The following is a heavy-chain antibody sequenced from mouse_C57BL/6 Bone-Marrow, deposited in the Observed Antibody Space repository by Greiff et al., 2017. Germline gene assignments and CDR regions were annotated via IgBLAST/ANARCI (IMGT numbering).Heavy chain of an antibody. Sequence: QVQLQQPGAELVKPGASVKLSCKASGYTFTSYWMHWVKQRPGQGLEWIGMIHPNSGSTNYNEKFKSKATLTVDKSSSTAYMQLSSLTSEDSAVYYCARCIYYYGSSYDYAKDYWGQGTSVTGSS. CDR1: GYTFTSYW. CDR3: ARCIYYYGSSYDYAKDY. D-gene: IGHD1-1*01. J-gene: IGHJ4*01. V-gene: IGHV1-64*01. CDR2: IHPNSGST.